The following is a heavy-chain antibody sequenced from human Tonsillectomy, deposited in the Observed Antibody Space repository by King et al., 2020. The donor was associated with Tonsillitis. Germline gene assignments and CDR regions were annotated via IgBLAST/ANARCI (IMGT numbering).Heavy chain of an antibody. J-gene: IGHJ4*02. CDR1: GYTFTNYG. V-gene: IGHV1-18*01. D-gene: IGHD1-26*01. CDR2: ISAYSGNT. Sequence: QLVQSGAEVKKPGASVKVSCKASGYTFTNYGITWVRQAPGQGLEWMGWISAYSGNTKYAQKLQGRVTMTTDTSTSTTYMELRSLRSDDTAVYYCARTPLSWGYFDYWGQGTLVTVSS. CDR3: ARTPLSWGYFDY.